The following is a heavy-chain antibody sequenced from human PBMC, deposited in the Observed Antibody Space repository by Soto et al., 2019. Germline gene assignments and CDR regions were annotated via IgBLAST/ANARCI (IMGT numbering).Heavy chain of an antibody. J-gene: IGHJ4*02. CDR2: VFYTGFT. CDR1: GGSISGSYYY. CDR3: ATSQKGYNWNYFDH. D-gene: IGHD1-20*01. Sequence: SETLSLTCAVSGGSISGSYYYWAWLRQSPGRGPEWIGSVFYTGFTSYNPSLESRVSVSVDTSKSQFSLKLSAVTAADTAVYYCATSQKGYNWNYFDHWGQGALVTVSS. V-gene: IGHV4-39*01.